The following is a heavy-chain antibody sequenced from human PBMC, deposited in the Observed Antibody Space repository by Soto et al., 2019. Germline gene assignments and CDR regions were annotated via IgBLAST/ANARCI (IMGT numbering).Heavy chain of an antibody. V-gene: IGHV4-59*08. J-gene: IGHJ6*02. CDR2: VYYTGDT. CDR3: VRQGIDYLHGLVDV. D-gene: IGHD1-26*01. CDR1: SGPSSSHN. Sequence: QVQLQQSGPRLVKPSETLSLTCTVSSGPSSSHNWGWIRQSPGRGLEWIGYVYYTGDTSYNPSLKHRVRISPAPSTNNLSPSLASVPAADASVYYCVRQGIDYLHGLVDVWGQGTTVSVSS.